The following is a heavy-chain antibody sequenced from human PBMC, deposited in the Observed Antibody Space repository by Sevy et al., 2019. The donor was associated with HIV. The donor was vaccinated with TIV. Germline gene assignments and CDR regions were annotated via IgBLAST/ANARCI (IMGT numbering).Heavy chain of an antibody. CDR3: ARDCSSTTCLWGMDV. CDR2: IKRDGSEK. V-gene: IGHV3-7*03. CDR1: GFTFSRYW. D-gene: IGHD2-2*01. Sequence: GGSLRLSCAASGFTFSRYWMSWVRQAPGKGLEWVAHIKRDGSEKYYVDSVKGRFTISRDNAKNSLYLQMNSLRAEDTAVYYCARDCSSTTCLWGMDVWGQGTTVTVSS. J-gene: IGHJ6*02.